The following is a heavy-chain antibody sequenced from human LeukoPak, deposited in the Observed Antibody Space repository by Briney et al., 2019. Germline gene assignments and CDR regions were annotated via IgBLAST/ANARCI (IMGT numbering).Heavy chain of an antibody. CDR1: GGSISGYY. J-gene: IGHJ2*01. D-gene: IGHD6-19*01. Sequence: SETLSLTCTVSGGSISGYYWSWIRQPPGKGLEWLGRIYSTGRTNYNPSLKSRVVISVEKSKNQFSLNLSSVTAADTAVYYCARDLVGVVAGTPYWYFDLWGRGTLVSVSS. V-gene: IGHV4-59*12. CDR3: ARDLVGVVAGTPYWYFDL. CDR2: IYSTGRT.